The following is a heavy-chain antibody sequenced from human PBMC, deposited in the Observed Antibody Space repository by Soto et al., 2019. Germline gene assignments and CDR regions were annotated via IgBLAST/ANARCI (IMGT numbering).Heavy chain of an antibody. V-gene: IGHV2-5*02. CDR3: AHIVVAGLGYYFDY. D-gene: IGHD6-19*01. Sequence: QITLKESGPTLVKPTQTLTLTCTSSGFSLSSTRMAVGWIRQPPGKALEWLALIYWDDDKRYSPFLKSRLTITKDTSKIQVVLTMSNMDPVDTARYYCAHIVVAGLGYYFDYWGQGTLVTVSS. CDR1: GFSLSSTRMA. J-gene: IGHJ4*02. CDR2: IYWDDDK.